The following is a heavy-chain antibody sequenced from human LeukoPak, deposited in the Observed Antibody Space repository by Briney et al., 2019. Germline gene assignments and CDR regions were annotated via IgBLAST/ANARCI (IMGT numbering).Heavy chain of an antibody. J-gene: IGHJ4*02. CDR3: PKDIYGDYGGLFDD. V-gene: IGHV3-43D*03. D-gene: IGHD4-17*01. Sequence: PGGSLRLSCAASGFTFDDYAMHWVRHAPGKGLEWVSLISWDGGSTYYADSVKGRFTISRDNSKNSLYLQMNSLSSEDTALYYWPKDIYGDYGGLFDDWGEGTLVTVSS. CDR2: ISWDGGST. CDR1: GFTFDDYA.